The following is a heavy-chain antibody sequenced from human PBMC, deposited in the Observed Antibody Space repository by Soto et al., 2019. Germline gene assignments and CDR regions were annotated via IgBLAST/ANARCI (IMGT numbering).Heavy chain of an antibody. CDR1: GFTFSSYA. CDR2: ISGSGGST. D-gene: IGHD3-16*01. CDR3: AQRKLGGRRYFDY. Sequence: EVQLLESGGGLVQPGGSLRLSCAASGFTFSSYAMSWVRQAPGKGLEWVSAISGSGGSTYYADSVKGRFTISRDNSKNTLYLQMNSLRAEDTAVYYCAQRKLGGRRYFDYWGQGTLVTVSS. V-gene: IGHV3-23*01. J-gene: IGHJ4*02.